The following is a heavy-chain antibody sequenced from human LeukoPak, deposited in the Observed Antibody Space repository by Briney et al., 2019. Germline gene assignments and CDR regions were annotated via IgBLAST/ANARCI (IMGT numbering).Heavy chain of an antibody. Sequence: PSETLSLTCAVYGGLFSGYYWNWIRQPPGKGLEWAGEINHSGSTNYNPSLKGRVTMSVDMSKNQFSLKLSTVTAADTAVYYCAKLIASTQWLGPYYHDDMDVWGQGTTVTVSS. J-gene: IGHJ6*02. CDR3: AKLIASTQWLGPYYHDDMDV. CDR2: INHSGST. V-gene: IGHV4-34*01. CDR1: GGLFSGYY. D-gene: IGHD6-19*01.